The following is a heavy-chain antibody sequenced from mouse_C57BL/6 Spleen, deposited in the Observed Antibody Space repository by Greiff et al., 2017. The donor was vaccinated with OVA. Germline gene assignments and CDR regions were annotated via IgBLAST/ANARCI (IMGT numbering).Heavy chain of an antibody. D-gene: IGHD1-1*01. V-gene: IGHV1-18*01. CDR3: ARPITTVPLHWYFDV. Sequence: EVQLQQSGPELVKPGASVKIPCKASGYTFTDYNMDSVKQSHGKSLEWIGDINPNNGGTIYNQKFKGKATLTVDKSSSTAYMELRSLTSEDTAVYYCARPITTVPLHWYFDVWGTGTTVTVSS. CDR2: INPNNGGT. CDR1: GYTFTDYN. J-gene: IGHJ1*03.